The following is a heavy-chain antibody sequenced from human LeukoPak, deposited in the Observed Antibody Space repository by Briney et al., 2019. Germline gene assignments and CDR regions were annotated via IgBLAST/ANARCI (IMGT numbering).Heavy chain of an antibody. CDR1: GGSISSGSYY. D-gene: IGHD2-2*01. V-gene: IGHV4-61*02. CDR2: IYSSGST. CDR3: ARVPASSIVVVPAAERDYYYMDV. J-gene: IGHJ6*03. Sequence: SQTLSLTCTVSGGSISSGSYYWSWIRQPAGKGLKWIGRIYSSGSTNYNPSLKSRATISVDTSKNQFSLKLSSVTAADTAVYYCARVPASSIVVVPAAERDYYYMDVWGKGTTVTVSS.